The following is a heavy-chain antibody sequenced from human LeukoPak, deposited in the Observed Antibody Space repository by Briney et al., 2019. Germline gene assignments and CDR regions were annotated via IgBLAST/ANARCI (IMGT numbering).Heavy chain of an antibody. J-gene: IGHJ4*02. D-gene: IGHD1-26*01. CDR1: GFTFSSCS. CDR2: ISSSSSYI. Sequence: GSLRLSCAASGFTFSSCSMNWVRQAPGKGLEWVSSISSSSSYIYYADSVKGRFTISRDNAKNSLYLQMNSLRAEDTAVYYCARNPAERWEPPYFDYWGQGTLVTVSS. V-gene: IGHV3-21*01. CDR3: ARNPAERWEPPYFDY.